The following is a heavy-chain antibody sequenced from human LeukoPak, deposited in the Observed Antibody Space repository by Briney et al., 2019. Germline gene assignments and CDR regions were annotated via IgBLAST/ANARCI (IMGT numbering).Heavy chain of an antibody. D-gene: IGHD6-19*01. Sequence: GGSLRLSCVAPGFTFSNYFSNYGMQWVRQAPGKGLEWVAFIRHDGSNKYYADSVKGRFTISRDNSKNTVYLQMNSLRLEDTAVYYCAKSYTSGWDAFDIWGQGTMVTVSS. CDR1: GFTFSNYFSNYG. CDR3: AKSYTSGWDAFDI. CDR2: IRHDGSNK. J-gene: IGHJ3*02. V-gene: IGHV3-30*02.